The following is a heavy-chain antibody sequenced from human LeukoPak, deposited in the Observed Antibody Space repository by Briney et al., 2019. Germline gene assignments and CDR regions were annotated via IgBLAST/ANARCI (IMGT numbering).Heavy chain of an antibody. CDR1: GFTFSSYW. D-gene: IGHD2-15*01. J-gene: IGHJ6*03. CDR3: ARVGGGSDRDYYYYMDV. V-gene: IGHV3-7*01. Sequence: PGGSLRLSCAASGFTFSSYWMSWVRQAPGKGLEWVANIKQDGSEKYYVDSVKGRFTISRDNAKNSLYLQMNSLRAEDTAVYYCARVGGGSDRDYYYYMDVWGKGTTVTISS. CDR2: IKQDGSEK.